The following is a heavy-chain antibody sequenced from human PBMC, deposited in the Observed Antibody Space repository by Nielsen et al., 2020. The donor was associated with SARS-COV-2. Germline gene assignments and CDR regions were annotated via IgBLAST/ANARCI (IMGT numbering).Heavy chain of an antibody. J-gene: IGHJ6*02. Sequence: GGSLSLSCSASGFTFSSYAMHWVRQAPGKGLEYVSAISSNGGSTYYADSVKGRFTISRDNSKNTLYLQMSSLRAEDMAVYYCVKDMSHYDSIDYYYGMDVWGQGTTVAVSS. CDR1: GFTFSSYA. V-gene: IGHV3-64D*06. CDR2: ISSNGGST. D-gene: IGHD3-22*01. CDR3: VKDMSHYDSIDYYYGMDV.